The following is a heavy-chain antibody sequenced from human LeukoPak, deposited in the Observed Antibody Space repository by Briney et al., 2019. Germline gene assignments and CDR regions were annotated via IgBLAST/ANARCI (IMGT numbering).Heavy chain of an antibody. V-gene: IGHV3-48*03. J-gene: IGHJ3*02. Sequence: GGSLRLSCAASGFTFSSYEMNWVRQAPGKGLEWVSYISSSGSTIYYADSVKGRFTISRDNAKNSLYLQMNSLRAEDTAVYYCAREYGSGSYYNDDAFDIWGQGTMVTVSS. CDR2: ISSSGSTI. D-gene: IGHD3-10*01. CDR1: GFTFSSYE. CDR3: AREYGSGSYYNDDAFDI.